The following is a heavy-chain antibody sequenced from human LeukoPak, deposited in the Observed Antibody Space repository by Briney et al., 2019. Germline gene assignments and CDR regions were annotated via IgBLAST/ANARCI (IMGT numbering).Heavy chain of an antibody. CDR1: GFTVSSNY. J-gene: IGHJ6*02. D-gene: IGHD3-10*01. CDR3: ARVAYYGSGSYLDV. V-gene: IGHV3-66*01. CDR2: IYSGGST. Sequence: PGGSLRLSCAASGFTVSSNYMSWVRQAPGKGLEWVSVIYSGGSTYYADSVKGRFTISRDNSKNTLYLQMNSLRAEDAAVYYCARVAYYGSGSYLDVWGQGTTVTVSS.